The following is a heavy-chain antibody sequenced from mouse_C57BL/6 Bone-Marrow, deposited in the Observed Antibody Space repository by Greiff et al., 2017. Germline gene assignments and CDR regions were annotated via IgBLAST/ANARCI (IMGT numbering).Heavy chain of an antibody. J-gene: IGHJ4*01. CDR1: GYSFTGYY. CDR3: ARKDHYGSSYDAMDY. D-gene: IGHD1-1*01. CDR2: INPSTGGT. Sequence: EVQLQQSGPELVKPGASVKISCKASGYSFTGYYMNWVKQSPEKSLEWIGEINPSTGGTTYNQKFKAKATLTVDKSSSTAYMQLKSQTSEDSAVYYCARKDHYGSSYDAMDYWGQGTSVTVSS. V-gene: IGHV1-42*01.